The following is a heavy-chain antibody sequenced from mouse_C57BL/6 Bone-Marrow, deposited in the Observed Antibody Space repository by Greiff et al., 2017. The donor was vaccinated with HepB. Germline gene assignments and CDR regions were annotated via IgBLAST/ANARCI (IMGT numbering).Heavy chain of an antibody. V-gene: IGHV1-55*01. CDR1: GYTFTSYW. Sequence: QVQLQQPGAELVKPGASVKMSCKASGYTFTSYWITWVKQRPGQGLEWIGDIYPGSGSTNYNEKFKSKATLTVDTSSSTAYMQLSSLTSEDSAVYYCAREYYGLYYAMDYWGQGTSVTVSS. CDR3: AREYYGLYYAMDY. CDR2: IYPGSGST. J-gene: IGHJ4*01. D-gene: IGHD1-1*01.